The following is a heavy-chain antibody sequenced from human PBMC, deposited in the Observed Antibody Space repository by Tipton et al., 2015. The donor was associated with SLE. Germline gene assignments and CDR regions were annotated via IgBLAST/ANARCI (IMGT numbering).Heavy chain of an antibody. CDR2: IYYSGST. CDR3: ARGVTISGWCDP. CDR1: GGSISSYY. J-gene: IGHJ5*02. Sequence: TLSLTCTVSGGSISSYYWSWIRQPPGKGLEWIGYIYYSGSTNYSPSLKSRVTISVDTSKNQISLKLSSVTAADTAVYYCARGVTISGWCDPWGQGTLVTVSS. V-gene: IGHV4-59*01. D-gene: IGHD3-3*01.